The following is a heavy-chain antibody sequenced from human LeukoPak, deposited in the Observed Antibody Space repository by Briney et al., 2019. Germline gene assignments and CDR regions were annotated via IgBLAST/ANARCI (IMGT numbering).Heavy chain of an antibody. CDR3: ARCRGDCQAFDY. CDR1: EFSFSDFY. D-gene: IGHD2-21*02. J-gene: IGHJ4*02. Sequence: GGSLRLSCAASEFSFSDFYMSWIRQAPGKGLEWLSYISDTGTYTKYADSVKGRFTISRDIAKYSLFLQMNFLRAEDTAVYYCARCRGDCQAFDYWGQGTLVTVSS. V-gene: IGHV3-11*03. CDR2: ISDTGTYT.